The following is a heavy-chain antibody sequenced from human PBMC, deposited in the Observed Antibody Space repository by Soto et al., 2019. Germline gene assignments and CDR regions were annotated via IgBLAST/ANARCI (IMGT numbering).Heavy chain of an antibody. J-gene: IGHJ4*02. Sequence: GASVKVSCKASGGTFSSYTIIWVRQAPGQGLEWMGRIIPILGIANYAQKFQGRVTITADKSTSTAYMELSSLRSEDTAVYYCARDLVHRRSSDYWGQGTLVTVSS. CDR2: IIPILGIA. D-gene: IGHD6-6*01. CDR3: ARDLVHRRSSDY. CDR1: GGTFSSYT. V-gene: IGHV1-69*04.